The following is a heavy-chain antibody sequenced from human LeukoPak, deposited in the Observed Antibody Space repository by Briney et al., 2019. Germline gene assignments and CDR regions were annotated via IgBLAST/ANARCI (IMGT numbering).Heavy chain of an antibody. J-gene: IGHJ4*02. CDR1: GFTFSNYW. CDR3: ARGKDYDFWSGYYTWGGEGYYFDY. D-gene: IGHD3-3*01. V-gene: IGHV3-7*01. CDR2: IKQDGSEK. Sequence: GGSLRLSCAASGFTFSNYWMSWVRQAPGKGLEWVANIKQDGSEKYYVDSVKGRFTISRDNAKNSLYLQMNSLRAEDTAVYYWARGKDYDFWSGYYTWGGEGYYFDYWGQGTLVTVSS.